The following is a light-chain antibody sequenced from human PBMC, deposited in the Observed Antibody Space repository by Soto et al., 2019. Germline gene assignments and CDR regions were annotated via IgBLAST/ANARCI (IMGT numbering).Light chain of an antibody. J-gene: IGLJ1*01. V-gene: IGLV2-14*01. CDR2: GVF. CDR3: NSYTASSTFV. CDR1: SSDVGGYNY. Sequence: QSALTQPASVSGSPGKSITISCTGTSSDVGGYNYVSWYQQHPGTAPKLVIYGVFNRPSGISTRFSGSRSGNTASLTISGLQAEDEAEYYCNSYTASSTFVFGTGTKLTVL.